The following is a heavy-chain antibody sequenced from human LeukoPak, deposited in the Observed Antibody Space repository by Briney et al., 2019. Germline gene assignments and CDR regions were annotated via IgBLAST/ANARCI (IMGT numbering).Heavy chain of an antibody. J-gene: IGHJ5*02. CDR1: GGSISSTSYY. Sequence: SETLSLTCTVSGGSISSTSYYWGWIRQPPGKGLEWIGSIYYSGSTYYNPSPKSRVTISVDTSKNQFSLKLSSVTAADTAVYYCARVRRVEIATIYNWFDPWGQGTLVTVSS. CDR3: ARVRRVEIATIYNWFDP. CDR2: IYYSGST. V-gene: IGHV4-39*01. D-gene: IGHD5-24*01.